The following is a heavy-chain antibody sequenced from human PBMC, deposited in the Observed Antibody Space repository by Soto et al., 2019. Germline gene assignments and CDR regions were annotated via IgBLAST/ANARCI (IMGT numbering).Heavy chain of an antibody. CDR3: ARGFRAGDADWFDP. V-gene: IGHV1-3*01. CDR2: VNAGNVNT. CDR1: GYTFTSYA. J-gene: IGHJ5*02. D-gene: IGHD2-21*02. Sequence: QVQLVQSGAEVKKPGASVKVSCKASGYTFTSYAMHWVRQAPGQRLEWMGWVNAGNVNTKYSQKFQGRVTITRDTSASTAYRDPSSLRSEDTAVYYCARGFRAGDADWFDPWGQGTLVTVSS.